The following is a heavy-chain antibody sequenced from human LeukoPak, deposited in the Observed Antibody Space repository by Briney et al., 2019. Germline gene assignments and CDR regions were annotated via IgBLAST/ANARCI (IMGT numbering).Heavy chain of an antibody. J-gene: IGHJ3*02. CDR2: ISSSSSYI. V-gene: IGHV3-21*04. Sequence: GGSLRLSCAASGFTFSSYWMSWVRQAPGKGLEWVSSISSSSSYIYYADSVRGRFTISRDNAKNSLYLQMNSLRAEDTALYYCARGINHAFDIWGQGTMVTVSS. CDR1: GFTFSSYW. CDR3: ARGINHAFDI.